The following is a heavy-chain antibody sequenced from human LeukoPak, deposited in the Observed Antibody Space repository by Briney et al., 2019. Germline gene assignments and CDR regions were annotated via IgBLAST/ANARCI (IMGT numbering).Heavy chain of an antibody. V-gene: IGHV1-18*01. CDR2: ISAYSGNT. Sequence: GASAKVSCKASGYTFTSYGISWVRQAPGQGLEWMGWISAYSGNTNYAQKLQGRVTMTTDTSTSTAYMELRSLRSDDTAVYYCARAREDYDILTGYRSRAFDIWGQGTMVTVSS. J-gene: IGHJ3*02. CDR3: ARAREDYDILTGYRSRAFDI. D-gene: IGHD3-9*01. CDR1: GYTFTSYG.